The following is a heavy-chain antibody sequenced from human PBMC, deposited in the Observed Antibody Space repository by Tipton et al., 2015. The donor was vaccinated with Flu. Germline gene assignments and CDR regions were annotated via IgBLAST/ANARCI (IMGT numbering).Heavy chain of an antibody. V-gene: IGHV3-13*01. CDR1: GFTFSSYD. CDR3: ARGPLPDSNWHNGMDA. D-gene: IGHD2-8*01. Sequence: SLRLSCQASGFTFSSYDMHWVRQVSGRALEWVSGIGTAGDTYYADSVKGRFTISRENAKNLLYLQMKSLRGGDTAVYFCARGPLPDSNWHNGMDAWGQGTSVTVFS. CDR2: IGTAGDT. J-gene: IGHJ6*02.